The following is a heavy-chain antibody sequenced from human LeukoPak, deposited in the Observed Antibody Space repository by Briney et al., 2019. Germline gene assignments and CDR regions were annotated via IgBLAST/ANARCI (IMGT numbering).Heavy chain of an antibody. D-gene: IGHD3-22*01. J-gene: IGHJ1*01. Sequence: SETLSLTCAVYGGSFSGYYWVWIRQPPGKGLEWIGSIYYSGSTYYNPSLKSRVTTSVDTSRNQFSLKLSSVTAADTAVYYCATQDLSIAMLGHWGQGTLVTVSS. CDR1: GGSFSGYY. CDR3: ATQDLSIAMLGH. V-gene: IGHV4-39*01. CDR2: IYYSGST.